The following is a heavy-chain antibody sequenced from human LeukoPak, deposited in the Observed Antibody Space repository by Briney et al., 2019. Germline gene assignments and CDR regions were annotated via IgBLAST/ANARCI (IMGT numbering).Heavy chain of an antibody. V-gene: IGHV1-2*04. J-gene: IGHJ6*02. CDR3: ARDRPDYDSSGYYYYYYGMDV. CDR1: GYTFTGYY. Sequence: GASVKVSCKASGYTFTGYYMHWVRQAPGQGLEWMGWINPNSGGTNYAQKFQGWVTMTRDTSISTAYMELSRLRSDDTAVYYCARDRPDYDSSGYYYYYYGMDVWGQGTTVTVPS. CDR2: INPNSGGT. D-gene: IGHD3-22*01.